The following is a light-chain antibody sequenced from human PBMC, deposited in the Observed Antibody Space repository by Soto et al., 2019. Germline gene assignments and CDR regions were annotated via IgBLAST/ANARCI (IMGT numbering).Light chain of an antibody. CDR3: QQYGNSPPLT. Sequence: EIVLTQSPGTLSLSPGERATLSCRASQSVSSSYLGWYQQKPGQAPRLLIYGASSRATGIPDRFSGSGSGTDFTLTISRLEPEDFAVYYCQQYGNSPPLTFGGGTKVEMK. J-gene: IGKJ4*01. V-gene: IGKV3-20*01. CDR1: QSVSSSY. CDR2: GAS.